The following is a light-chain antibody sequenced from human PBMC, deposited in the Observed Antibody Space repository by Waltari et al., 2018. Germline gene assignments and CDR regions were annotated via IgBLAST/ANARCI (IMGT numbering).Light chain of an antibody. CDR1: QSVAKY. V-gene: IGKV3-20*01. J-gene: IGKJ1*01. CDR2: HAS. CDR3: QKYVNLPAT. Sequence: EIVLTQSPGSLSFSPGESSTLSCNASQSVAKYLAWYQQKPGQAPRLLIYHASIRATGIPDRLSGSGYGTDFSLTISRLEPEDFAVYFCQKYVNLPATFGQGTTVEV.